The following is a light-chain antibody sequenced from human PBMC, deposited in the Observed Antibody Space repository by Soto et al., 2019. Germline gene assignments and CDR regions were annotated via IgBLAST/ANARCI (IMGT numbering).Light chain of an antibody. CDR1: QGISSY. CDR3: QQLNSYPLT. J-gene: IGKJ3*01. CDR2: AAS. Sequence: DIQLTQSPSFLSASVGDRVTITCRASQGISSYLAWYQQKPGKAPKLLIYAASTLQSGVSSRFSGNGSGTEFTLTIRSLQPEYFATYYCQQLNSYPLTFGPGTKVDIK. V-gene: IGKV1-9*01.